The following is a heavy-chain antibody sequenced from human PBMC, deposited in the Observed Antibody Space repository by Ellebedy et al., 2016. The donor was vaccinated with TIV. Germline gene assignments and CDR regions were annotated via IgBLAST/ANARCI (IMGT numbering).Heavy chain of an antibody. V-gene: IGHV3-7*01. CDR3: ARVPPGAYGSGSYFGDDY. CDR1: GFTFSNYW. D-gene: IGHD3-10*01. J-gene: IGHJ4*02. CDR2: IKQDGSEK. Sequence: PGGSLRLSCAASGFTFSNYWMNWVRQASGKGLEWVATIKQDGSEKFYVDSVKGRFTISRDNAKNLLYLQMNNLRAEDTAFYYCARVPPGAYGSGSYFGDDYWGQGTLVTVSS.